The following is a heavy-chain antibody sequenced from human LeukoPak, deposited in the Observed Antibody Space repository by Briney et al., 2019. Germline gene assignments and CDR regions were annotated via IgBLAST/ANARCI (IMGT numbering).Heavy chain of an antibody. CDR1: GGSISSGDYY. D-gene: IGHD6-13*01. Sequence: SQTLSLTYTVSGGSISSGDYYWSWIRQPAGKGLEWIGRIYTSGSSNYNPSLKSRVTISLDTSNNQFSLKLSSVTAADTAVYYCARDVEQQTELDYCYYMDVWGKGTTVTVSS. J-gene: IGHJ6*03. CDR3: ARDVEQQTELDYCYYMDV. V-gene: IGHV4-61*02. CDR2: IYTSGSS.